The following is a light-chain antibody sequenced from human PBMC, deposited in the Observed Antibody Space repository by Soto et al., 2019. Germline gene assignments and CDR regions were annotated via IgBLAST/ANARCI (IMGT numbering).Light chain of an antibody. V-gene: IGLV2-14*01. CDR1: SSDVGDYNY. CDR2: EVS. J-gene: IGLJ3*02. Sequence: QSVLTQPASVSGSPGQSITISCTGTSSDVGDYNYVSWYQQHPGKAPKLMIYEVSNRPSGVSNRFSGSKSGNTASLTSSGXXXXXXXXYYCSSYTSSNTWVFGGGTKVTV. CDR3: SSYTSSNTWV.